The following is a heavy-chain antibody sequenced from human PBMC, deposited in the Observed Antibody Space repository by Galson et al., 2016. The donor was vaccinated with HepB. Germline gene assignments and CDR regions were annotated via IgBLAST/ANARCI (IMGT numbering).Heavy chain of an antibody. CDR2: VSFDETNK. Sequence: SLRLSCAASGFSFSSYGMHWVRQPPGKGLEWVALVSFDETNKFYADSVKGRFTISRDNSKNMLYLQTHSLRTEDTALYYCASDHGGNPGSDYWGQGTLVTVSS. V-gene: IGHV3-30*03. D-gene: IGHD4-23*01. CDR1: GFSFSSYG. CDR3: ASDHGGNPGSDY. J-gene: IGHJ4*02.